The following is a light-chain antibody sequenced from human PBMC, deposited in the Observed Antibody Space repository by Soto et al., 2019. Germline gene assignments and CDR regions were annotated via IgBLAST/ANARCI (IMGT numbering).Light chain of an antibody. V-gene: IGKV1-5*03. CDR2: IAS. Sequence: DIHMTQSPSTLSASVGDRVTITCRASRGISGWLASYQQEPGKTPKCLTYIASTLESGVPSRFSGSGSGTEFTFTISSLQPDDFAIYYCQQYNVFATFGQGTKVDIK. CDR3: QQYNVFAT. CDR1: RGISGW. J-gene: IGKJ1*01.